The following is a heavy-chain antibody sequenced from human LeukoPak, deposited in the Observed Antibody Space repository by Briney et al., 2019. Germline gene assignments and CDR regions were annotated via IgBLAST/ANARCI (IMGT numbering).Heavy chain of an antibody. V-gene: IGHV4-59*12. J-gene: IGHJ6*03. D-gene: IGHD3-10*01. CDR2: IYYSGST. Sequence: SETLSLTCTVSGGSISSYYWSWIRQPPGKGLEWSGYIYYSGSTNYNPSLKSRVTMSVDTSKNQFSLKLSSVTAADTAVYYCARDRHYYGTGSYYQPDYYYYYMDVWGKGTTVTISS. CDR3: ARDRHYYGTGSYYQPDYYYYYMDV. CDR1: GGSISSYY.